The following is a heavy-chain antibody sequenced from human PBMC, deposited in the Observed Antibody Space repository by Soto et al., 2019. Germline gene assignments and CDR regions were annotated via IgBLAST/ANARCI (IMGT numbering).Heavy chain of an antibody. CDR1: GYPFTSYW. V-gene: IGHV5-51*01. CDR3: ARHNDYRTAWPHDFDY. Sequence: GESLKISCKASGYPFTSYWIGWVRQMPGKGPEWMGIIYPGDSDTKYSPSFQGQVTISADKSITTAYLQWSSLQASDSAIYYCARHNDYRTAWPHDFDYWGQGTRVTVSS. J-gene: IGHJ4*02. D-gene: IGHD1-1*01. CDR2: IYPGDSDT.